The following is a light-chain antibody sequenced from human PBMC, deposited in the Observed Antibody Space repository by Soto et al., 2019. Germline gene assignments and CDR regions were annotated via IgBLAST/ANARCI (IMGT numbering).Light chain of an antibody. V-gene: IGLV2-11*01. CDR1: SSDVSGYNY. Sequence: QSALTQPRSVSGSPGQSVTISCTGTSSDVSGYNYVSWYQQHPGKAPKLMIYDVSKRPSGVPDRFSGSKSGNTASLTISGLQAEDEADYYCCSYAGSYTYVFGTVTKLTVL. CDR3: CSYAGSYTYV. CDR2: DVS. J-gene: IGLJ1*01.